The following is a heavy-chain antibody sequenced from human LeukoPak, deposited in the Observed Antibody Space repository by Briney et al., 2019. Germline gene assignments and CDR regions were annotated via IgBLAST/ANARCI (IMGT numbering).Heavy chain of an antibody. V-gene: IGHV4-34*01. D-gene: IGHD3-3*01. J-gene: IGHJ4*02. CDR2: INHSGST. CDR1: GGSFSGYY. CDR3: ARGRSPYYDFWSGYSHYFDY. Sequence: SETLSLTCAVYGGSFSGYYWCWIRQPPGKGLEWIGEINHSGSTNYNPSLKSRVTISVDTSKNQFSLKLSSVTAADTAVYYCARGRSPYYDFWSGYSHYFDYWGQGTLVTVSS.